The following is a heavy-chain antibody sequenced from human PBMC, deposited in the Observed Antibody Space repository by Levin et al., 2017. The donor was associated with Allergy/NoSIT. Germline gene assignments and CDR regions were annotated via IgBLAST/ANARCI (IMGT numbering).Heavy chain of an antibody. CDR1: GYTFTGED. D-gene: IGHD1-26*01. CDR2: IDVATGAT. Sequence: ASVKVSCKTSGYTFTGEDVHWVRQAPGQRLQWMGWIDVATGATKYSQNFQGRLTITRDTSASTAYMELSSLKSGDTAVYYCVRDPLGETDFDYWGQGTPVTVSS. V-gene: IGHV1-3*01. CDR3: VRDPLGETDFDY. J-gene: IGHJ4*02.